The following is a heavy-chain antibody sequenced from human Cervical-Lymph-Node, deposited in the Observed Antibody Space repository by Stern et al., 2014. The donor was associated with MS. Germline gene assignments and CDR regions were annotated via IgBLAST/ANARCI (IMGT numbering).Heavy chain of an antibody. CDR2: MSFVGGNK. Sequence: QLQLQESGGGVVQPGRSLTLSCAASGFSLSNSGMHWVRQAPGKGLEWVAVMSFVGGNKKYGDSVKGRFSISRDMANNTLFLQMNSLRPEDTAVYYCMGVGDAMHVWGQGTTVIVSS. J-gene: IGHJ6*02. CDR1: GFSLSNSG. CDR3: MGVGDAMHV. V-gene: IGHV3-30*03.